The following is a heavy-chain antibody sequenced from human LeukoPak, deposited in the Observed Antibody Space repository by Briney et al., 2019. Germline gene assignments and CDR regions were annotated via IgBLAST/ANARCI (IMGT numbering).Heavy chain of an antibody. D-gene: IGHD2-2*01. CDR2: ISGSGGST. CDR3: ARDVGYCSSTSCLGDYYYYYGMDV. J-gene: IGHJ6*02. V-gene: IGHV3-23*01. CDR1: GFTFSTYA. Sequence: PGGSLRLSCAASGFTFSTYAMSWVRQAPGKGLEWVSSISGSGGSTYYTDSVKGRFTISRDNSKNTLYLQMNSLRAEDTAVYYCARDVGYCSSTSCLGDYYYYYGMDVWGQGTTVTVSS.